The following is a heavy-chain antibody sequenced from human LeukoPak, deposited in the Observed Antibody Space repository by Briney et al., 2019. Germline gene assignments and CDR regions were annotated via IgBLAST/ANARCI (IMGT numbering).Heavy chain of an antibody. D-gene: IGHD2-15*01. Sequence: GASVTVSCKASGGTFSSYTISWVRQAPGQGLEWMGRIIPILGIANYAQKFQGRVTITAAKSTSTAYMELSSLRSEDTAVYYCARGTGYCSGGSCPADAYYYYGMDVWGQGTTVTVSS. J-gene: IGHJ6*02. CDR1: GGTFSSYT. V-gene: IGHV1-69*02. CDR2: IIPILGIA. CDR3: ARGTGYCSGGSCPADAYYYYGMDV.